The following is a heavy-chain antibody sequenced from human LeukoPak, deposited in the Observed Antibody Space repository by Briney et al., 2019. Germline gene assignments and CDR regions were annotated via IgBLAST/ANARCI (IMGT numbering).Heavy chain of an antibody. CDR3: ARDQMVRGVSTYGMDV. V-gene: IGHV3-21*01. Sequence: PGGSLRLSCAASGFTFSTYAMSWVRQAPGKGLEWVSSISSSSSYIYYADSVKGRFTISRDNAKNSLYLQMNSLRAEDTAVYYCARDQMVRGVSTYGMDVWGQGTTVTVSS. CDR1: GFTFSTYA. J-gene: IGHJ6*02. CDR2: ISSSSSYI. D-gene: IGHD3-10*01.